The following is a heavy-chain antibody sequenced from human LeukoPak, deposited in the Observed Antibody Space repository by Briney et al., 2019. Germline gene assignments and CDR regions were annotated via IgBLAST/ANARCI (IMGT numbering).Heavy chain of an antibody. J-gene: IGHJ2*01. CDR1: GLTFDVFA. D-gene: IGHD2-21*02. CDR3: AKDSCGGDCYSGWYFAL. Sequence: QAGGSVRLFCAASGLTFDVFARHWVGRAPGKGLEGVAGLSYNSDTRAYADAVKGRFTISRDNAKNSLYLQMNSLRAEDTDLYYCAKDSCGGDCYSGWYFALWGRGTLVTVSS. CDR2: LSYNSDTR. V-gene: IGHV3-9*01.